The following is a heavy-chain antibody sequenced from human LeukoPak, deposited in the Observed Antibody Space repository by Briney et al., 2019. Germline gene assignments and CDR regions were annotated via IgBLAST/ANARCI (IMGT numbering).Heavy chain of an antibody. Sequence: PSETLSLTCAVYGGSFSGYYWSWIRQPPGKGLEWIGEINHSGSTNYNPSLKSRVTISVDTSKNQFSLKLSSVTAADTAVYYCARAPPRGSYYRGYFDYWGQGTLVTVSS. CDR1: GGSFSGYY. J-gene: IGHJ4*02. V-gene: IGHV4-34*01. CDR3: ARAPPRGSYYRGYFDY. CDR2: INHSGST. D-gene: IGHD3-10*01.